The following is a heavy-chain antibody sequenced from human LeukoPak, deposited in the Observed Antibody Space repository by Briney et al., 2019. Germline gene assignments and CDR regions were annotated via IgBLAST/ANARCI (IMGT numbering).Heavy chain of an antibody. CDR3: ARASDCSSTSCYYGMDV. J-gene: IGHJ6*02. V-gene: IGHV1-69*13. CDR1: GGTFSSYA. CDR2: IIPIFGTA. D-gene: IGHD2-2*01. Sequence: ASVKVSCKASGGTFSSYAISWVRQAPGQGLEWMGGIIPIFGTANYAQKFQGRVTITADESTSTAYMELSSLRSEDTAVYYCARASDCSSTSCYYGMDVWGQGTTVTVPS.